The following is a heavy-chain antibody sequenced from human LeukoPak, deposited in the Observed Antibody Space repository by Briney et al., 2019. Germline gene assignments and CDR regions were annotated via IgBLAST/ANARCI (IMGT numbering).Heavy chain of an antibody. J-gene: IGHJ4*02. D-gene: IGHD6-13*01. CDR3: ASPRRDSSSWYYFDY. V-gene: IGHV1-8*03. Sequence: ASVKVSCKASGYTFTSYDINWVRQATGQGLEWMGWMNPNSGNTGYAQKFQGRVTITADKSTSTAYMELSSLRSEDTAVYYCASPRRDSSSWYYFDYWGQGTLVTVSS. CDR1: GYTFTSYD. CDR2: MNPNSGNT.